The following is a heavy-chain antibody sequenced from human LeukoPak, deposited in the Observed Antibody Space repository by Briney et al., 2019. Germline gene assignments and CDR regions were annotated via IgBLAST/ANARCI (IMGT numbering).Heavy chain of an antibody. V-gene: IGHV1-69*05. Sequence: SVKVSCKAAGGTFSSYAISWVRQAPRQGLEWMGRIIPIFGTANYAQKFQGRVTITTDESTSTAYMELSSLRSEDTAVYYCCSVIIDCYFDYWGQGTLVTVSS. CDR2: IIPIFGTA. CDR1: GGTFSSYA. D-gene: IGHD3-3*01. CDR3: CSVIIDCYFDY. J-gene: IGHJ4*02.